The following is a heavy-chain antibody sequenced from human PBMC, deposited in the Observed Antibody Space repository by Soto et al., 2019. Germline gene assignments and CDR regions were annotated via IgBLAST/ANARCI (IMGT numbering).Heavy chain of an antibody. D-gene: IGHD5-18*01. CDR3: ARGGYTSYFDP. J-gene: IGHJ4*02. CDR2: IRATAGTT. Sequence: EAQLLESGGGLVQPGGSLRLSCAASGFTFNTYAMTWVRQAPGKGLEWVSSIRATAGTTFYADSVKGRFTISRDNSKNTVSLQMDSLKAEDTAVYFCARGGYTSYFDPWGQGTLVTVSS. CDR1: GFTFNTYA. V-gene: IGHV3-23*01.